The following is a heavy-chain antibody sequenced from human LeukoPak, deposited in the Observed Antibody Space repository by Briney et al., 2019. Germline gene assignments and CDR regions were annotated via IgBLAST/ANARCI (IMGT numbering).Heavy chain of an antibody. CDR1: GGSISSGGYY. CDR2: IYHSGST. V-gene: IGHV4-30-2*01. D-gene: IGHD6-13*01. J-gene: IGHJ5*02. CDR3: ARGGLAAAGT. Sequence: SQTLSLTCTVSGGSISSGGYYWSWIRQPPGKGLEWIGYIYHSGSTYYNPSLKSRVTISVDRSKNQFSLKLSSVTAADTAVYYCARGGLAAAGTWGQGTLVTVSS.